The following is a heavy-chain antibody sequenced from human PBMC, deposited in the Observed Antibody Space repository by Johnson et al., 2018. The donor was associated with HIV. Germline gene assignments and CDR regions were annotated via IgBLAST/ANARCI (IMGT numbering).Heavy chain of an antibody. Sequence: QMLFVESGGGVVQPGGSLRLSCAVSGFTFSSYPMHWVRQAPGKGLEWVAVISYDGSSKFYADSVKGRFTISRDNSKNTLYLQMNSLRAEDTAVYYCARTQVVYAHFDIWGQGTMVTVSS. CDR1: GFTFSSYP. D-gene: IGHD2-8*02. CDR2: ISYDGSSK. J-gene: IGHJ3*02. CDR3: ARTQVVYAHFDI. V-gene: IGHV3-30*04.